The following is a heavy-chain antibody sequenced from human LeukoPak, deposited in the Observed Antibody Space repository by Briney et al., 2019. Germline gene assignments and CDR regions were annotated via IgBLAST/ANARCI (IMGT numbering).Heavy chain of an antibody. CDR1: GFTFDDYA. Sequence: GGSLRLSCAASGFTFDDYAMHWVRQAPGKGLEWVSGISWNSGSTAYADSVKGRFTISRDNANNFLSLLMNSLRVEDTAFYYCAKWNRQPLVKGWFDTWGQGALVIVSS. CDR3: AKWNRQPLVKGWFDT. CDR2: ISWNSGST. V-gene: IGHV3-9*01. J-gene: IGHJ5*02. D-gene: IGHD6-13*01.